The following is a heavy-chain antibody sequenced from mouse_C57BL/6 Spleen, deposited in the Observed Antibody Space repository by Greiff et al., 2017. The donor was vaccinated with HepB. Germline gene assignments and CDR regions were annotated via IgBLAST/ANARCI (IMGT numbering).Heavy chain of an antibody. J-gene: IGHJ1*03. CDR3: ARGRPDWYFEV. Sequence: QVQLQQPGPELVKPGASVKLSCKASGYTFTSYWMHWVKQRPGQGLEWIGNINPSNGGTNYNEKFKSKATLTVDKSSSTAYMQRSSLTSEDSAVYDCARGRPDWYFEVWGTGTTVTVSS. V-gene: IGHV1-53*01. CDR1: GYTFTSYW. CDR2: INPSNGGT.